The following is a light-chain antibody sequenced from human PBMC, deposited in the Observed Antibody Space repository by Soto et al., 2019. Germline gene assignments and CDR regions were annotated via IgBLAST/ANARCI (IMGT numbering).Light chain of an antibody. CDR3: QQYNSYSLIT. CDR1: QSVSSSY. J-gene: IGKJ5*01. CDR2: GAS. Sequence: DIVMTQSPLSLPVTPGEPASISCRSSQSVSSSYLAWYQQKPGQAPRLLIYGASSRATGIPDRFSGSGSGTEFTLTISSLQPDDFATYYCQQYNSYSLITFGQGTRLEIK. V-gene: IGKV3-20*01.